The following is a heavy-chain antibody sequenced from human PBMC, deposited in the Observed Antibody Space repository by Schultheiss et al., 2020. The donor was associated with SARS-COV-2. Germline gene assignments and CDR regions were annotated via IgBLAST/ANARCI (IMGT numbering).Heavy chain of an antibody. V-gene: IGHV4-38-2*02. CDR1: GYSISSGYY. Sequence: SETLSLTCTVSGYSISSGYYWSWIRQPPGKGLEWIGEINHSGSTNYNPSLKSRVTISVDTSKNQFSLKLSSVTAADTAVYYCASEYSGYDSGSDAFDIWGQGTMVTVSS. CDR2: INHSGST. J-gene: IGHJ3*02. D-gene: IGHD5-12*01. CDR3: ASEYSGYDSGSDAFDI.